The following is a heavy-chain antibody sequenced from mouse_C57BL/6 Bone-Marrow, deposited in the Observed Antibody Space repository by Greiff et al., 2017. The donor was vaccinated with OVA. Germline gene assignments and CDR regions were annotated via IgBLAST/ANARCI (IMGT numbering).Heavy chain of an antibody. CDR3: ARAGYGGFAY. CDR2: INPYNGGT. D-gene: IGHD2-14*01. CDR1: GYTFTDYY. Sequence: EVQLQQSGPVLVKPGASVQMSCKASGYTFTDYYMNWVKQSHGKSLEWIGVINPYNGGTSYNQKFKGKATLTVDKSSSTAYMELNSLTSEDSAVYYCARAGYGGFAYWGQGTLVTVSA. V-gene: IGHV1-19*01. J-gene: IGHJ3*01.